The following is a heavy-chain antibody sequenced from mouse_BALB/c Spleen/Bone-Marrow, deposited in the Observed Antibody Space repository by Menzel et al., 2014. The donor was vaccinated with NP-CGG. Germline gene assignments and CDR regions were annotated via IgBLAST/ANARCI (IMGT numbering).Heavy chain of an antibody. J-gene: IGHJ3*01. Sequence: VQGVESGAELAKPGASVKLSCKTSGYTFTSYWIQWVKQRPGQGLGWIGEIFPGTGTTYYNEKFKGKATLTIDTSSSTAYMQLSSLTSEDSAVYFCARGAGPFAYWGQGTLVTVSA. CDR1: GYTFTSYW. V-gene: IGHV1S132*01. D-gene: IGHD3-3*01. CDR3: ARGAGPFAY. CDR2: IFPGTGTT.